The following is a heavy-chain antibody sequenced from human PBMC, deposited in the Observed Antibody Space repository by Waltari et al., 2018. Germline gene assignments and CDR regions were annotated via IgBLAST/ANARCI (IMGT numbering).Heavy chain of an antibody. Sequence: QVQLQQWGAGLLTHSETLSLTCAVIGGSFSDYYWSWIRQPPGKGLEWIGEINHSGNINYNPSLKSRVTMSVDTSNNRFSLRLRSVTAADTAVYYCARVRRTKYSSSFSDYWGQGTLVTVSS. V-gene: IGHV4-34*01. J-gene: IGHJ4*02. D-gene: IGHD6-6*01. CDR2: INHSGNI. CDR3: ARVRRTKYSSSFSDY. CDR1: GGSFSDYY.